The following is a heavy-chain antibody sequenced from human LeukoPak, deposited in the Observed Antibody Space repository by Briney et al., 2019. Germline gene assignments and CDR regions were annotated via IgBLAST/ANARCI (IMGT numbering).Heavy chain of an antibody. D-gene: IGHD1-26*01. V-gene: IGHV3-21*01. Sequence: GGSLRLSCAASGFTFSSYTMNWVRQAPGKGLEWVSSISRSSSYISYANSVKGRFTISRGNAKNSLYLQMNSLRAEDTAVYYCARDDSGSYSYYFHYWGQGTLVTVSS. CDR3: ARDDSGSYSYYFHY. J-gene: IGHJ4*02. CDR1: GFTFSSYT. CDR2: ISRSSSYI.